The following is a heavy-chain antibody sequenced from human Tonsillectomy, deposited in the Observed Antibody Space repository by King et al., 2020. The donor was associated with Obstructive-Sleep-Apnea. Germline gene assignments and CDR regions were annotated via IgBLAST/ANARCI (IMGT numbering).Heavy chain of an antibody. V-gene: IGHV4-39*07. D-gene: IGHD3-10*01. CDR1: GDSISSTIHY. J-gene: IGHJ5*02. CDR3: AREWAGSTNWFDP. CDR2: VFYTEST. Sequence: QLQESGPGLVKPSETLSLTRTVSGDSISSTIHYWGWIRQPPGKGLEWMANVFYTESTYYNTSLKSRVTISVDTSKNQFSLTLSSVTAADPAVYYGAREWAGSTNWFDPWGQGTLVTVSS.